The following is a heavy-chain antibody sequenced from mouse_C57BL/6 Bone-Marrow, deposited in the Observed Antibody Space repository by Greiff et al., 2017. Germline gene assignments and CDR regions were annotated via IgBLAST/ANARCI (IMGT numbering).Heavy chain of an antibody. CDR2: IDPSDSYT. D-gene: IGHD3-3*01. J-gene: IGHJ1*03. CDR3: AREKGLSPGYFDV. Sequence: QVQLQQPGAELVMPGASVKLPCKASGYTFTSYWMHWVKQRPGQGLEWIGEIDPSDSYTNYNQKFKGKSTLTVDKSSSTAYMQLSSLTSEDSAVYYCAREKGLSPGYFDVWGTGTTVTVSS. V-gene: IGHV1-69*01. CDR1: GYTFTSYW.